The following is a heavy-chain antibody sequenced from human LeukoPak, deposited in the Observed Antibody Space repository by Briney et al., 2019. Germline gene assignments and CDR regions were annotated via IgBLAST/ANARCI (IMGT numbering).Heavy chain of an antibody. J-gene: IGHJ5*02. V-gene: IGHV4-59*08. CDR1: GGSLSIYY. CDR2: IYHSGNT. D-gene: IGHD3-10*01. CDR3: ARHWEFYYYGTANYYIGWFDT. Sequence: SETLSLTCTVSGGSLSIYYWSWFRQPPGKGLEWIGYIYHSGNTNYNPPLKSRVTMSVDTSKNQLSLRLSSVTAADTAVYFCARHWEFYYYGTANYYIGWFDTWGQGTLVSVSS.